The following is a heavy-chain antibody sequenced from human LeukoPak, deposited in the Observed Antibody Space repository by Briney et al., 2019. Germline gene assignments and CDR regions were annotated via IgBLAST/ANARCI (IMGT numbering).Heavy chain of an antibody. CDR2: FIPIFGSA. V-gene: IGHV1-69*01. CDR1: GGTFSSYA. CDR3: ARSPPGLIYMDV. J-gene: IGHJ6*03. D-gene: IGHD2-8*01. Sequence: SVMVSCKASGGTFSSYAISWVRQAPGQGFEWMGGFIPIFGSAHYAQKFQGRVMITADESTTTGYVELSSLRSEDTAVYYCARSPPGLIYMDVWGMGTTVFVSS.